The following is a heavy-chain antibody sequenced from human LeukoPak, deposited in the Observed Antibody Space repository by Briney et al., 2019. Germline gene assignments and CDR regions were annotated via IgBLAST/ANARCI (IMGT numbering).Heavy chain of an antibody. J-gene: IGHJ5*02. D-gene: IGHD3-10*01. Sequence: SETLSLTCAVYGGSFSGYYWSWIRQPPGKGLEWIGEINHSGSTNYNPSLKSRVTISVDTSKNQFSLKLSSVTAADTAVYYCARAGGLLWFGESRGDNWFDPWGQGTLVTVSS. V-gene: IGHV4-34*01. CDR1: GGSFSGYY. CDR2: INHSGST. CDR3: ARAGGLLWFGESRGDNWFDP.